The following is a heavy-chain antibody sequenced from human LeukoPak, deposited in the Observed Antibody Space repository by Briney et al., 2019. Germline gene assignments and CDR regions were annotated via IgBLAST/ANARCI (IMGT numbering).Heavy chain of an antibody. CDR3: ARQRPLIVVVVAANWFDP. CDR2: IYYSGST. CDR1: GGSFSGYY. D-gene: IGHD2-15*01. J-gene: IGHJ5*02. Sequence: SETLSLTCAVYGGSFSGYYWSWIRQPPGKGLEWIGSIYYSGSTYYNPSLKSRVTISVDTSKNQFSLKLSSVTAADTAVYYCARQRPLIVVVVAANWFDPWGQGTLVTVSS. V-gene: IGHV4-34*01.